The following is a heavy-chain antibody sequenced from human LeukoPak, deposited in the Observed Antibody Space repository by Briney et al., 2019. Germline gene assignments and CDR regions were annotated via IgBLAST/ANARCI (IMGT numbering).Heavy chain of an antibody. Sequence: PGGSLRLSCAASGFTFSSYWMSWVRQAPGKGLEWVANIKQDGSERYYVDSVKGRFTISRDNAKNSLYLQMNSLRVEDTAVYYCGGPNPLLERPSAMDVWGQGTTVTVSS. D-gene: IGHD3-3*01. V-gene: IGHV3-7*01. CDR3: GGPNPLLERPSAMDV. CDR1: GFTFSSYW. J-gene: IGHJ6*02. CDR2: IKQDGSER.